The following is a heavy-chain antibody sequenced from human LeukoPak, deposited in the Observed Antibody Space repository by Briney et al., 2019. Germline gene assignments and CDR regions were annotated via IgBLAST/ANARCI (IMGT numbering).Heavy chain of an antibody. CDR3: ARHRSIVVVPAAYYYYYYMDV. V-gene: IGHV4-39*01. J-gene: IGHJ6*03. D-gene: IGHD2-2*01. CDR2: IYYSGST. Sequence: SETLSLTCTVSGGSISSSSYYWGWIRQPRGKGLEWIGSIYYSGSTYYNPSLKSRVTISVDTSKNQFSLKLSSVTAADTAVYYCARHRSIVVVPAAYYYYYYMDVWGKGTTVTVSS. CDR1: GGSISSSSYY.